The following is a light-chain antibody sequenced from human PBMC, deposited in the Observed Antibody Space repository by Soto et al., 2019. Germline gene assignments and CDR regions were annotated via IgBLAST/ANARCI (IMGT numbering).Light chain of an antibody. CDR1: NSDIGDWNY. CDR2: EVN. CDR3: SSFSSGTTLFV. V-gene: IGLV2-14*01. Sequence: QSALTQPASVSGSPGQSITISCTGANSDIGDWNYVSWYQQYPGKAPKVIIYEVNYRPSGVSYRFSGSKSVNTASLTISGLQAEDEADYYCSSFSSGTTLFVFGGGTKVTVL. J-gene: IGLJ1*01.